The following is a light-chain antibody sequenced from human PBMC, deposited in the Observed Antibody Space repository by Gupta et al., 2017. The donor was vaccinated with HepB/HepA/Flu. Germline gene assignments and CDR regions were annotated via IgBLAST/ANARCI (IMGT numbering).Light chain of an antibody. CDR2: SAS. Sequence: ELVMTQSPATVSVSPGERVTLSCRASQSIASNLAWYQQRPGQAPRLLIYSASTRAAGIPARFSGSGSGTEFTLTISSLQSEDFGIYYCQQHNSWPPVSFGGGTKLAIK. CDR3: QQHNSWPPVS. J-gene: IGKJ4*01. CDR1: QSIASN. V-gene: IGKV3-15*01.